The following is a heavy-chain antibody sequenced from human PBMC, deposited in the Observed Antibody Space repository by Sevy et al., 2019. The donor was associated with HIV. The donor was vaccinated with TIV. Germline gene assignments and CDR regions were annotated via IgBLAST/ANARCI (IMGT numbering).Heavy chain of an antibody. CDR2: IYTDGST. J-gene: IGHJ3*02. Sequence: GGSLRLPCAVSGFTVSSNYMNWVRQAPGKGLEWVSVIYTDGSTYYADSVKGRFTISRHNSENTLSLQMNSLRVEDTAVYYCARTRHYYDSSGYYQWDVFDIWAQGTMVTVSS. CDR3: ARTRHYYDSSGYYQWDVFDI. V-gene: IGHV3-53*04. CDR1: GFTVSSNY. D-gene: IGHD3-22*01.